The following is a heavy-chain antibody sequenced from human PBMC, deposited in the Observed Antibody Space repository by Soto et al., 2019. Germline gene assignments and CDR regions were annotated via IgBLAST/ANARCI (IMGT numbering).Heavy chain of an antibody. D-gene: IGHD1-26*01. Sequence: SETLSLTCTVSGGSISSFHWSWIRQPPGKGLEWIGFISNSGSTNYNPSLKSRVTISLDTSKNQFSLKLSSVSAADTAVYYCETGVVGASTGFQNWGQGTLVTVSS. CDR3: ETGVVGASTGFQN. CDR1: GGSISSFH. CDR2: ISNSGST. J-gene: IGHJ1*01. V-gene: IGHV4-59*01.